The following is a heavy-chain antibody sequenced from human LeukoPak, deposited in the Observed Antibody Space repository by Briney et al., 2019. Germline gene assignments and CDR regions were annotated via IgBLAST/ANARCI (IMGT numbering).Heavy chain of an antibody. J-gene: IGHJ4*02. D-gene: IGHD3-10*01. CDR3: VKPYYYSSGSLK. V-gene: IGHV3-7*01. CDR2: INQDGREK. CDR1: EFMFSTYW. Sequence: GGSLRLSCVASEFMFSTYWMSWVRQGPGKGLERVATINQDGREKYYVDSVKGRFTISRDNAKNSLYLQMSSLGVEDTAVYYCVKPYYYSSGSLKWGQGTLVTVSS.